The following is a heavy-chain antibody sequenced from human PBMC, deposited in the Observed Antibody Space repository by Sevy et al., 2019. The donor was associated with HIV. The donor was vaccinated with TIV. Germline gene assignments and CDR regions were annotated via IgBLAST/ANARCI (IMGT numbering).Heavy chain of an antibody. CDR2: TYYRSKWYN. V-gene: IGHV6-1*01. D-gene: IGHD3-16*01. Sequence: LLRQSQTLSLTCAISGDSVSSNSAAWNWIRQSPSRGLEWLGRTYYRSKWYNDYAVSVKSRITINPDTSKNQFSLQLNSVTPEDTAVYYCARNPTPGGYNWFDPWGQGTLVTVSS. CDR3: ARNPTPGGYNWFDP. CDR1: GDSVSSNSAA. J-gene: IGHJ5*02.